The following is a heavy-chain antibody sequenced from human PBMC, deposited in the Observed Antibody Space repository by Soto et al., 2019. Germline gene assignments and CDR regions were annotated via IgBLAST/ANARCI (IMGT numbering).Heavy chain of an antibody. CDR1: GGTFSSYA. Sequence: SVKVSCKASGGTFSSYAISCVLQSPLQGLDWMGGIIPIFGTANYAQKFQGRVTITADKSTSTAYMELSSLRSEDTAVYYCARGAFSSSWLLYYYYGMDVWGQGTTVTVSS. CDR3: ARGAFSSSWLLYYYYGMDV. D-gene: IGHD6-13*01. V-gene: IGHV1-69*06. CDR2: IIPIFGTA. J-gene: IGHJ6*02.